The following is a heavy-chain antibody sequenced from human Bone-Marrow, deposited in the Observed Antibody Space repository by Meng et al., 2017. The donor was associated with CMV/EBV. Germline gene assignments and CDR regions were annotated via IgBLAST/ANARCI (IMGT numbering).Heavy chain of an antibody. CDR3: ARQYYDFWSGYYDAGDYYGMDV. CDR2: ISAYNGNT. Sequence: ASVKVSCKASGYTFTSYGISWVRQAPGQGLEWMGWISAYNGNTNYAQKLQGRVTMTTDTSTSTAYMELRSLRSDDTAVYYCARQYYDFWSGYYDAGDYYGMDVWGQGTTVTASS. J-gene: IGHJ6*02. D-gene: IGHD3-3*01. V-gene: IGHV1-18*01. CDR1: GYTFTSYG.